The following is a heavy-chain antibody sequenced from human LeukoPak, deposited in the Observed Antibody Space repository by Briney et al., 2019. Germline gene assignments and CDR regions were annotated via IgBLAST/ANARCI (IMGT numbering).Heavy chain of an antibody. J-gene: IGHJ4*02. CDR1: GYSISSGYY. CDR3: ARGGYGEIDY. D-gene: IGHD4-17*01. Sequence: PSETLSLTCAVSGYSISSGYYWGWIRQPPGKGLEWIGSIYHSGSTYYTPSLKSRVTISVDTSRNQFSLKLSSVTAADTAVYYCARGGYGEIDYWGQGTLVTVSS. V-gene: IGHV4-38-2*01. CDR2: IYHSGST.